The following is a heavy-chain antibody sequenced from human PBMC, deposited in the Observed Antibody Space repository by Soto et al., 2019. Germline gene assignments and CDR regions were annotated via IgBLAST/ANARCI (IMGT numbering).Heavy chain of an antibody. CDR3: ARGGAAGDAFDI. CDR1: GYTVTSYD. J-gene: IGHJ3*02. CDR2: VNPDSGDT. Sequence: QVQLVQSGAEVKKPGASVKVSCKASGYTVTSYDINWVRQATGQGLEWMGWVNPDSGDTAYAQKFQGRITMARNTSIRTAYMELSSLRSEDTAVYYCARGGAAGDAFDIWGHGTMVTVSS. D-gene: IGHD6-13*01. V-gene: IGHV1-8*01.